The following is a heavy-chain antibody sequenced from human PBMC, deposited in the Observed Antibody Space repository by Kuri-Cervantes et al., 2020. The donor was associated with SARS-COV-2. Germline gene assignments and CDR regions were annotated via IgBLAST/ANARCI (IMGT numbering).Heavy chain of an antibody. J-gene: IGHJ4*02. Sequence: GESLKISCAASGFTFSSYWMSWVRQAPGKGLEWVANIKQDGSEKYYVDSVKGRFTISRDNAKNSLYLQMNSLRAEDMAVYYCIVVVPAAFDYWGQGTLVTVSS. CDR3: IVVVPAAFDY. D-gene: IGHD2-2*01. CDR2: IKQDGSEK. CDR1: GFTFSSYW. V-gene: IGHV3-7*01.